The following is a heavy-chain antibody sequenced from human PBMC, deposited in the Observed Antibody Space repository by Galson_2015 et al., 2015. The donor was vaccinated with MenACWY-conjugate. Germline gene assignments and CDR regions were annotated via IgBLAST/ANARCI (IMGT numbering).Heavy chain of an antibody. J-gene: IGHJ4*02. CDR3: TIMSRANLGESSLFAGQFDH. Sequence: ETLSLTCTVSGDFISGSDYYWGWIRQPPGKGLEWIGSFSYGGSTYYKSSLKSRVTISVDTSKNQCSLELSSFTAADTAVYYCTIMSRANLGESSLFAGQFDHWGQGILVTVSS. CDR2: FSYGGST. CDR1: GDFISGSDYY. D-gene: IGHD3-16*02. V-gene: IGHV4-39*07.